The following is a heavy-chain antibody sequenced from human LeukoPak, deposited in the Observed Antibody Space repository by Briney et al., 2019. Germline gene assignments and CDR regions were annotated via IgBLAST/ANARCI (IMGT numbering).Heavy chain of an antibody. CDR3: AKGEGAQLTFWDY. D-gene: IGHD1-26*01. Sequence: GGSLRLSCAASGFTFSSYSMNWVRQAPGKGLEWVSYISSSSSTIYYADSVKGRFTISRDNAKNSLYLQMNSLRAEDTAVYYCAKGEGAQLTFWDYWGQGTLVTVSS. CDR2: ISSSSSTI. V-gene: IGHV3-48*04. J-gene: IGHJ4*02. CDR1: GFTFSSYS.